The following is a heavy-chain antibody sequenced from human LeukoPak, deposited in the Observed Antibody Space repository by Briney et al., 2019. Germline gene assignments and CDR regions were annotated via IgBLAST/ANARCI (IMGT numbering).Heavy chain of an antibody. J-gene: IGHJ5*02. Sequence: SETLSLTCAVYGGSFSGYYWSWIRQPPGKGLEWIGEINHSGSTNYNPSLKSRVTISVDRSKNQFSLKLSSVTAADTAVYYCAREGYYGSGSYGTFDPWGQGTLVTVSS. CDR2: INHSGST. CDR3: AREGYYGSGSYGTFDP. D-gene: IGHD3-10*01. CDR1: GGSFSGYY. V-gene: IGHV4-34*01.